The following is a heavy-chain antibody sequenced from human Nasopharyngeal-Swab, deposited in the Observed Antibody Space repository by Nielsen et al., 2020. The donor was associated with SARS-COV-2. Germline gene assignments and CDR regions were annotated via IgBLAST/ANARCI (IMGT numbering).Heavy chain of an antibody. V-gene: IGHV4-59*01. D-gene: IGHD3-22*01. CDR2: IYYSGGT. Sequence: SETLSLTCTVSGGSISSYYWSWIRQPPGKGLEWIGYIYYSGGTNYNPSLKSRVTISVDTSKNQFSLKLSSVTAADTAVYYCARANYDSSGYYRYYFDYWGQGTLVTVSS. CDR1: GGSISSYY. CDR3: ARANYDSSGYYRYYFDY. J-gene: IGHJ4*02.